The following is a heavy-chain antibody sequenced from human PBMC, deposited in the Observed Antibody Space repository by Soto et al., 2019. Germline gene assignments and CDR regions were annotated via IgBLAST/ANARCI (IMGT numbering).Heavy chain of an antibody. CDR1: GFTFSSYA. CDR3: AKSRGIVVVPAAR. Sequence: AGGSLGLSCAAPGFTFSSYAMSWVRQAPGKGLEWVSAISGSGGSTYYADSVKGRFTISRDNSKNTLYLQMNSLRAEDTAVYYCAKSRGIVVVPAARWGQGTLVTVSS. D-gene: IGHD2-2*01. CDR2: ISGSGGST. V-gene: IGHV3-23*01. J-gene: IGHJ4*02.